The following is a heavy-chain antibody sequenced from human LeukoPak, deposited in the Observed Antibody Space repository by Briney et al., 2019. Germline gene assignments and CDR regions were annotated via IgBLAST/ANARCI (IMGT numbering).Heavy chain of an antibody. CDR2: IYYSGST. CDR1: GGSFSGYY. CDR3: ARGAPRAVAGKKGRYFDY. Sequence: SETLSLTCAVYGGSFSGYYWSWIRQPPGKGLEWIGYIYYSGSTNYNPSLKSRVTISVDTSKNQFSLKLSSVTAADTAVYYCARGAPRAVAGKKGRYFDYWGQGTLVTVSS. J-gene: IGHJ4*02. D-gene: IGHD6-19*01. V-gene: IGHV4-59*12.